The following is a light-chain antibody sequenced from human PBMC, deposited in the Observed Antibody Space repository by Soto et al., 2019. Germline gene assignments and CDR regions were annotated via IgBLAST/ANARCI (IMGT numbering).Light chain of an antibody. CDR2: DAS. Sequence: EIVLTQSPATLSLSPGERATLSCRASQSVSSYLAWYQQKPGQAPRLLIYDASNRATGIPARFSGSGSGTDFTLTISSLELEVFAVYYCQQLRTWPLPFAQGLRLEIK. J-gene: IGKJ5*01. V-gene: IGKV3-11*01. CDR1: QSVSSY. CDR3: QQLRTWPLP.